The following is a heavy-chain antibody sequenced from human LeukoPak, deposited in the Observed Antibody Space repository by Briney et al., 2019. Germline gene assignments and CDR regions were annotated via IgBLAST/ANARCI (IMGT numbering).Heavy chain of an antibody. Sequence: PGGSLRHSCAASGFTFCYYMLHWVRQAPGKGLVWVSRINHDGSSSTCADSVRGRFTISRDNAQNTLYLQMNSLGAEDTAVYYCARAPYSSGRGYYFDYWGRGTLVTVSS. V-gene: IGHV3-74*01. CDR1: GFTFCYYM. CDR2: INHDGSSS. CDR3: ARAPYSSGRGYYFDY. D-gene: IGHD6-19*01. J-gene: IGHJ4*02.